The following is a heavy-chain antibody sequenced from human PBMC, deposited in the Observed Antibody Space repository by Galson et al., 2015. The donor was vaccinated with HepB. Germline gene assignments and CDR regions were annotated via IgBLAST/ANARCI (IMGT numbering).Heavy chain of an antibody. V-gene: IGHV1-2*02. CDR3: ARGLSVASGPSGWYGGWFDP. Sequence: SVKVSCKASGYTFIGHYIQWVRQAPGQGLEWMGWINPHTGGTDFAQKFQGRVTMTADTSISTAYMDLSRLISDDTAVYYCARGLSVASGPSGWYGGWFDPWGQGTLVSVSS. CDR1: GYTFIGHY. D-gene: IGHD6-19*01. J-gene: IGHJ5*02. CDR2: INPHTGGT.